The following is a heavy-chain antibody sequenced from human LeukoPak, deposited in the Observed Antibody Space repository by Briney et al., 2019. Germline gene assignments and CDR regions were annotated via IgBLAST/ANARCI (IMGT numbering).Heavy chain of an antibody. J-gene: IGHJ6*02. CDR1: GGSISSSSYY. V-gene: IGHV4-39*01. D-gene: IGHD3-10*01. Sequence: SETLSLTCTVSGGSISSSSYYWGWTRQPPGKGLEWIGSIYYSGSTYYNPSLKSRVTISVDTSKNQFSLKLSSVTAVDTAVYYCARSGGFGATRYYYYGMDVWGQGTTVTVSS. CDR2: IYYSGST. CDR3: ARSGGFGATRYYYYGMDV.